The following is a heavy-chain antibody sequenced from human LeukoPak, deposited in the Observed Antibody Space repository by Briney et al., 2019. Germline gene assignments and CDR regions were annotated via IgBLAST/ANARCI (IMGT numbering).Heavy chain of an antibody. CDR1: GYTFTGYY. D-gene: IGHD3-10*01. V-gene: IGHV1-69*13. Sequence: SVKVSCKASGYTFTGYYMHWVRQAPGQGLEWMGGIIPIFGTANYAQKFQGRVTITADEYTKTAYMELSSLRSEDTAVYYCACGLRSILLWFGEFLYWGQGTLVTVSS. CDR2: IIPIFGTA. J-gene: IGHJ4*02. CDR3: ACGLRSILLWFGEFLY.